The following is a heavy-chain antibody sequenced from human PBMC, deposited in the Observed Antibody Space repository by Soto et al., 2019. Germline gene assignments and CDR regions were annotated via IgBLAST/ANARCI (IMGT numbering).Heavy chain of an antibody. CDR1: GFTFNLYA. CDR3: ARGKPNCSGGTCYPGTAFDF. Sequence: EVQLVESGGSLVQPGGSLRLSCVASGFTFNLYAIHWVRQAPGKGLEYVSAISSNGGITYYANSVKDRFTISRDNSKNTLYLHMGSLRAEDMAVYYWARGKPNCSGGTCYPGTAFDFWGQGTMVTVSS. CDR2: ISSNGGIT. J-gene: IGHJ3*01. D-gene: IGHD2-15*01. V-gene: IGHV3-64*01.